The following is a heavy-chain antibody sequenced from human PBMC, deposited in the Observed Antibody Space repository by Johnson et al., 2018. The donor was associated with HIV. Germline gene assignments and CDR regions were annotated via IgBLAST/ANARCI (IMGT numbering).Heavy chain of an antibody. J-gene: IGHJ3*02. CDR3: ARGSYDFWSGYYTGHDAFDI. CDR1: GFTFSDHG. Sequence: QVQLVESGGGVVQPGRSVRLSCAASGFTFSDHGMHWVRQAPGKGLEWVGGMWYDGSKSNYADSVKGRFTISRDTSKNTRYLQMNSLRAEDTAVYYCARGSYDFWSGYYTGHDAFDIWGQGTMVTVSS. D-gene: IGHD3-3*01. CDR2: MWYDGSKS. V-gene: IGHV3-33*01.